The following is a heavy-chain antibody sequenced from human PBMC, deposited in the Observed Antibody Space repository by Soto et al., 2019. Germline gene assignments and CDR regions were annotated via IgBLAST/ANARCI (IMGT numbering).Heavy chain of an antibody. V-gene: IGHV3-48*03. J-gene: IGHJ4*02. CDR2: ISSSGSTI. CDR3: ASRNTGGFDY. D-gene: IGHD2-2*02. Sequence: GGSLRLSCAASGFTFISYEVNWVRQAPGKGLEWVSYISSSGSTIYYADSVKGRFTISRDNAKNSLYLQMNSLRVEDTAVYYCASRNTGGFDYWSQGTPVTVSS. CDR1: GFTFISYE.